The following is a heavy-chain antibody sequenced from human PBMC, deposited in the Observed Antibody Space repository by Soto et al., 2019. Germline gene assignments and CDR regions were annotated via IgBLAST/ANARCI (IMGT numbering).Heavy chain of an antibody. CDR2: IIPIFGTA. V-gene: IGHV1-69*13. J-gene: IGHJ6*02. D-gene: IGHD3-3*01. Sequence: ASVKVSCKASGGTFSSYAISWVRQAPGQGLEWMGGIIPIFGTANYAQKFQGRVTITADESTSTAYMELSSLRSEDTAVYYCASNDFWSGYPIGYYGMDVWGQGTTVTVSS. CDR3: ASNDFWSGYPIGYYGMDV. CDR1: GGTFSSYA.